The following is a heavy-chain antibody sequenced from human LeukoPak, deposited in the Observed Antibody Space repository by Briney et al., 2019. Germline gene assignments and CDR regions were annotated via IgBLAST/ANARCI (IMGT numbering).Heavy chain of an antibody. CDR2: IFWNSGSI. D-gene: IGHD6-13*01. CDR1: GFTFDDYA. CDR3: AKDAGYSSTFTFEY. J-gene: IGHJ4*02. Sequence: PGGSLRLSCAASGFTFDDYAMHWVRQAPGKGLEWVSGIFWNSGSIDYAGSVKGRFTISRDNAKNSLYLQMNSLREEDTAFHYCAKDAGYSSTFTFEYWGQGTLVTVSS. V-gene: IGHV3-9*01.